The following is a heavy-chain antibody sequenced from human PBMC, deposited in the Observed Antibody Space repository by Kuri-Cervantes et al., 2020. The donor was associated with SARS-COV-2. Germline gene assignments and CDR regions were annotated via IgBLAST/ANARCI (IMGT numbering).Heavy chain of an antibody. CDR3: ARDPRNLAIFGVVIKGYYYYGMDV. Sequence: GESLKISCAASGFTFSSYWMSWVRQAPGKGLEWVANIKQDGSEKYYVDSVKGRFTISRDNAKNSLYLQMNNLRAEDTAVYYCARDPRNLAIFGVVIKGYYYYGMDVWGQGTTVTVSS. CDR2: IKQDGSEK. D-gene: IGHD3-3*01. CDR1: GFTFSSYW. V-gene: IGHV3-7*05. J-gene: IGHJ6*02.